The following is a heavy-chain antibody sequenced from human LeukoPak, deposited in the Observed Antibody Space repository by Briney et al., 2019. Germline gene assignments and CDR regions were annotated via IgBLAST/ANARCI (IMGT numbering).Heavy chain of an antibody. Sequence: GASVTVSCKSSGGTFINYAISWVRQAPGQGLAWMGGIHHIFSTANYAQKLQGRVTITADESTSTAYMELSSLRSEDPAVYYCARGEDYGALSISLSYFDYWGQGTLVTVSS. CDR1: GGTFINYA. V-gene: IGHV1-69*13. D-gene: IGHD4-17*01. J-gene: IGHJ4*02. CDR2: IHHIFSTA. CDR3: ARGEDYGALSISLSYFDY.